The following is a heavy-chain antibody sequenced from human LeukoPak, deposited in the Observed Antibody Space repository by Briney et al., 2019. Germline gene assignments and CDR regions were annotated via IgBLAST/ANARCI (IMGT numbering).Heavy chain of an antibody. CDR3: ARGYYGSGNPYYYYYMDV. CDR2: INPNSGGT. Sequence: GASVKVSCKASGYTFTGYYMHWVRQAPGQGLEWMGWINPNSGGTNYAQKLQGRVTMTTDTSTSTAYMELRSLRSDDTAVYYCARGYYGSGNPYYYYYMDVWGKGTTVTVSS. CDR1: GYTFTGYY. J-gene: IGHJ6*03. V-gene: IGHV1-2*02. D-gene: IGHD3-10*01.